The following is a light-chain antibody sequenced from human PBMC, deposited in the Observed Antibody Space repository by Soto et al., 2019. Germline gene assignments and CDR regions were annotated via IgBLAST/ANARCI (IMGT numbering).Light chain of an antibody. V-gene: IGKV3-15*01. CDR3: QQFNNWPLS. CDR2: GAS. CDR1: QSIASN. Sequence: EVVMTQSPASLSVSPGERATLSCRASQSIASNLAWYQQKPGQAPRLLIYGASARAAGIPDRFTGSWSGTDFTLTISSLQSEDFAVYYCQQFNNWPLSFGGGTKVEI. J-gene: IGKJ4*01.